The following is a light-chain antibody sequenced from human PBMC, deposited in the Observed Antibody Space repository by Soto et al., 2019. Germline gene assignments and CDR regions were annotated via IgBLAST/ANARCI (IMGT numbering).Light chain of an antibody. CDR3: QVRDVWPS. V-gene: IGKV3-11*01. J-gene: IGKJ1*01. CDR2: DAS. Sequence: IVLTQSPVTLAVSPGERAVLSCRASQSVSTSLAWYQHKPGQAPRLFIYDASKRAPGIPARFSGSGSGTDFTFTICSLEPEDFAVYYCQVRDVWPSFGQGTKV. CDR1: QSVSTS.